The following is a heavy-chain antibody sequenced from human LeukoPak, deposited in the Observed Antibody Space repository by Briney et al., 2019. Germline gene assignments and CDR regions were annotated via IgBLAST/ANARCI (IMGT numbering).Heavy chain of an antibody. Sequence: RASVKVSCKASGYTFTRYDINWVRQATGQGLEWMGWMNPNSGNTGYAQKFQGRVTMTRNTSISTAYMDLTRLIFDDTAMYYCARDGVFRFEVGDVYYYYMDVWGKGTTVIISS. D-gene: IGHD2-21*02. CDR3: ARDGVFRFEVGDVYYYYMDV. CDR1: GYTFTRYD. CDR2: MNPNSGNT. J-gene: IGHJ6*03. V-gene: IGHV1-8*01.